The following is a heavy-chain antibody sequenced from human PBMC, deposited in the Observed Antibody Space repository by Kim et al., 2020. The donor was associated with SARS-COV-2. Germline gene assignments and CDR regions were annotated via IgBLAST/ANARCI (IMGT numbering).Heavy chain of an antibody. Sequence: GGSLRLSCAASGFTFSRYWMHWVRQPPGKGLVWVSRIYRDGSGTSYADSVKGRFTISRDNAKNTLYLQMNSLRAEDTAVYYCARRAVDSRGTYYFDYWG. CDR2: IYRDGSGT. V-gene: IGHV3-74*01. CDR3: ARRAVDSRGTYYFDY. CDR1: GFTFSRYW. J-gene: IGHJ4*01. D-gene: IGHD3-22*01.